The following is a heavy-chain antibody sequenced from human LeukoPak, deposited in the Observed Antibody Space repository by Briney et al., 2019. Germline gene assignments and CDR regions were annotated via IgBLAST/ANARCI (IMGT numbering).Heavy chain of an antibody. V-gene: IGHV4-34*01. Sequence: SETLSLTCAVYGGSFSGYYWSWIRQPPGKGLEWIGEINHSGSTNYNPSLKSRVTISVDTSKNQFSLKLSSVTAADTAVYYCASGDCSSTSCYGGPFDYWGQGTLVTVSS. CDR2: INHSGST. CDR3: ASGDCSSTSCYGGPFDY. J-gene: IGHJ4*02. CDR1: GGSFSGYY. D-gene: IGHD2-2*01.